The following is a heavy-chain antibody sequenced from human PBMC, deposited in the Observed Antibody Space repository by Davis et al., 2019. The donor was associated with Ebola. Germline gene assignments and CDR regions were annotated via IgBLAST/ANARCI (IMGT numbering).Heavy chain of an antibody. CDR2: INAGNDNK. J-gene: IGHJ4*02. CDR1: GYTFTSHA. V-gene: IGHV1-3*01. CDR3: ARDVNWYPGDY. D-gene: IGHD1-20*01. Sequence: ASVKVSCKASGYTFTSHAIHWVRQAPGQRLEWMGWINAGNDNKKYSQKFQGRVTLTRDTSASTAYMELSSLRSEDTAVYYWARDVNWYPGDYWGQGTLVTVSS.